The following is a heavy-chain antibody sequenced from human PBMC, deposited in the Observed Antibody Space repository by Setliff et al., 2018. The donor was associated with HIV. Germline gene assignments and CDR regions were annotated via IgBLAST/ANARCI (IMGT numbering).Heavy chain of an antibody. CDR3: ARLNDGFYYYYYMDV. J-gene: IGHJ6*03. D-gene: IGHD2-2*03. V-gene: IGHV4-34*01. CDR2: INHTGTT. Sequence: KSSETLSLTCAVYGGSFSGYYWSWIRQPPGKGLEWIGEINHTGTTYYSPSLKSRVTISVDTSKNQFSLKLSSVTAADTAVYYCARLNDGFYYYYYMDVWGKGTTVTVS. CDR1: GGSFSGYY.